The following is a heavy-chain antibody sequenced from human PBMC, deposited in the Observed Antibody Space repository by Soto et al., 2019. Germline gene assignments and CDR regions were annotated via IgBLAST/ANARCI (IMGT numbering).Heavy chain of an antibody. CDR2: IIPILTIT. CDR3: ARLRTPDNWNYDAFDI. D-gene: IGHD1-7*01. Sequence: ASVKVSCKASGGTFSTYTITWVRQAPGQGLEWMGRIIPILTITNYAQKFQGRVTITADKSTNTVYMELISLRSEDTALYYCARLRTPDNWNYDAFDIWGQGTMVTVSS. V-gene: IGHV1-69*02. CDR1: GGTFSTYT. J-gene: IGHJ3*02.